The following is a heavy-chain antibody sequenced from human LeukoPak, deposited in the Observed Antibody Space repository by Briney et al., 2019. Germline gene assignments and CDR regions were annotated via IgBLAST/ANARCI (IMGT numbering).Heavy chain of an antibody. CDR3: ARGFRGASFDY. J-gene: IGHJ4*02. D-gene: IGHD1-26*01. CDR1: GGSISSYY. Sequence: SETLPLTCTVSGGSISSYYWSWIRQPPGKGLEWIGYIYYSGSTNYNPSLKSRVTISVDTSKKQFSLKVSSVTAADTAVYYCARGFRGASFDYWGQGTLVTVSS. V-gene: IGHV4-59*01. CDR2: IYYSGST.